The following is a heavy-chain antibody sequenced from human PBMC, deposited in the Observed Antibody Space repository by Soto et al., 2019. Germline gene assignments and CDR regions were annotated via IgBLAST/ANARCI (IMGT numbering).Heavy chain of an antibody. D-gene: IGHD3-22*01. Sequence: SETLSLTCTVSGGSISSYYWSWIRQPPGKGLEWIGYIYYSGSTNYNPSLKSRVTISVDTSKNQFSLKLSSVTAADTAVYYCARQGTYDSSGYGMDVWGQGTTVTVS. CDR3: ARQGTYDSSGYGMDV. V-gene: IGHV4-59*08. J-gene: IGHJ6*02. CDR1: GGSISSYY. CDR2: IYYSGST.